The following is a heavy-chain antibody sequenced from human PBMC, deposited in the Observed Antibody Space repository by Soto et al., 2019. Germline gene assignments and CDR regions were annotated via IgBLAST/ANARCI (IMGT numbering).Heavy chain of an antibody. CDR1: GDSVSSNSAA. J-gene: IGHJ3*02. V-gene: IGHV6-1*01. CDR2: TYYRSKWYN. D-gene: IGHD3-22*01. Sequence: SQTLSLTCAISGDSVSSNSAAWNWIRQSPSRGLEWLGRTYYRSKWYNDYAVSVKSRITINPDTSKNQFSLQLNSVTPEDTAVYYCARESGYDSSGYYYGVNDAFDIWGQGTMVTVSS. CDR3: ARESGYDSSGYYYGVNDAFDI.